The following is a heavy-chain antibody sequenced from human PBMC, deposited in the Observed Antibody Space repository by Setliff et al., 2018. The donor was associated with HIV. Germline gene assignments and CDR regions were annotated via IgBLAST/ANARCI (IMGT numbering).Heavy chain of an antibody. J-gene: IGHJ4*02. CDR3: ASLTTDRFLEWLFVY. V-gene: IGHV4-59*04. Sequence: SETLSLTCTVSGDSISSYYWSWIRQPPGKGLEWVGSIYYNGNTFYNQSLQSRVTILGDTSKNQFSLKLSSVTAADTAVYYCASLTTDRFLEWLFVYWGQGTLVTVSS. D-gene: IGHD3-3*01. CDR1: GDSISSYY. CDR2: IYYNGNT.